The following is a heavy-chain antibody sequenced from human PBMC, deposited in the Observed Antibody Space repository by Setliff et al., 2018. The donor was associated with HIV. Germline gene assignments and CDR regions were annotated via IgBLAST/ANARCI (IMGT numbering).Heavy chain of an antibody. Sequence: SETLSLTCTVSGDSISNYHWSWIRQPPGKGLEFIGFFHYSGSPIYNSPLNSRVNISVDTSKNQFSLHLRSVTAADTAVYYCARSIARDYWYFSHWGRGTLVTVSS. CDR3: ARSIARDYWYFSH. CDR1: GDSISNYH. V-gene: IGHV4-59*01. CDR2: FHYSGSP. J-gene: IGHJ2*01. D-gene: IGHD6-6*01.